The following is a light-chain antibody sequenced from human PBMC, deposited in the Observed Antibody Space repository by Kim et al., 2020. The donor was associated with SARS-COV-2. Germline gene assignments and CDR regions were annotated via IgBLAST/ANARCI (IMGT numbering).Light chain of an antibody. CDR2: YDS. CDR3: QVWDSSSDHRVV. J-gene: IGLJ2*01. Sequence: PGKTARVSCGGHSIGSKSVHWYQQKSGQAPVLVIYYDSDRPSGIPERFSGSNSGNTATLTISRVEAGDEADYYCQVWDSSSDHRVVFGGGTQLTVL. V-gene: IGLV3-21*04. CDR1: SIGSKS.